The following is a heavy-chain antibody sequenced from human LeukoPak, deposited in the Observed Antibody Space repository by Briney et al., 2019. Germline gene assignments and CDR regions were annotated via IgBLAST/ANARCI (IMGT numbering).Heavy chain of an antibody. D-gene: IGHD3-9*01. V-gene: IGHV3-53*01. CDR2: IYSDNT. Sequence: GGPLRLSCTVSGFTVSSNSMSWVRQAPGKGLEWVSFIYSDNTHYSDSVKGRFTISRDNSKNTLYLQMNSLRAEDTAVYYCARLYYDILTGYYSFDYWGQGTLVTVSS. CDR3: ARLYYDILTGYYSFDY. CDR1: GFTVSSNS. J-gene: IGHJ4*02.